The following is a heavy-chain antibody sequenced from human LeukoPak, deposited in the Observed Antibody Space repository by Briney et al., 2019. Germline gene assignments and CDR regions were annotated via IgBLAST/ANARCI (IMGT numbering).Heavy chain of an antibody. J-gene: IGHJ6*03. CDR2: ISGSGYYT. CDR3: AKDRSGGDYQFYFYTDV. Sequence: ETLSLTCTVSGGSISSSSYYWGWLPQAPGKGLEWVSGISGSGYYTYYADSVKGRFTISRDNCKNTLYIEMNSLRAEDTALYFCAKDRSGGDYQFYFYTDVWGKATTVTV. V-gene: IGHV3-23*01. D-gene: IGHD2-2*01. CDR1: GGSISSSSYY.